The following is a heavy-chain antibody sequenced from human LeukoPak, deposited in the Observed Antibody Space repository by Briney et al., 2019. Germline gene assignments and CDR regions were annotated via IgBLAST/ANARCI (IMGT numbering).Heavy chain of an antibody. J-gene: IGHJ4*02. CDR1: GFTFSSYE. CDR2: ISSSGSTI. V-gene: IGHV3-48*03. Sequence: GGSLRLSCAASGFTFSSYEMNWVRQAPGEGLEWVSYISSSGSTIYYADSVKGRFTISRDNAKNSLYLQMNRLRAEDTAVYYCSRDPRNLDYWGQGTLVTVSS. CDR3: SRDPRNLDY. D-gene: IGHD1-14*01.